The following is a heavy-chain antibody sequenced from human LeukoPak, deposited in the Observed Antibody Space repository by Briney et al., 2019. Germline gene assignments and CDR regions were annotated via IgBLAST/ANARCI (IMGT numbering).Heavy chain of an antibody. CDR2: MNPNSGNT. CDR1: GYTFTSYD. J-gene: IGHJ4*02. CDR3: ASNPPNTGDFYY. Sequence: GASVKVSCKASGYTFTSYDINWVRQATGQGLEWMGWMNPNSGNTGYAQKFQGRVTMTRNTSISTAYMELSSLRSEDTAIYYCASNPPNTGDFYYWGLGTLVTVSS. V-gene: IGHV1-8*01. D-gene: IGHD1-1*01.